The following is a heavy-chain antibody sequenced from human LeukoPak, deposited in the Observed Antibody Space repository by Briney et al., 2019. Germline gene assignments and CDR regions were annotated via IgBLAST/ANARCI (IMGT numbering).Heavy chain of an antibody. CDR3: ARDSSSYYFDY. D-gene: IGHD6-6*01. J-gene: IGHJ4*02. Sequence: GGSLRLSCAASGXTXTXNHMNXXXXXPXXXLEWVSIIYTGGTXXYXDSLKDRFTISRDDSINTLYLQMNSLRAEDTAVYYCARDSSSYYFDYWGQGTLVTVSS. V-gene: IGHV3-66*01. CDR2: IYTGGTX. CDR1: GXTXTXNH.